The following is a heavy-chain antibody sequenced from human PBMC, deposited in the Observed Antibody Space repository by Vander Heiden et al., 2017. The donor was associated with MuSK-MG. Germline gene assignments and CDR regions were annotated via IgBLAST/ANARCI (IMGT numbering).Heavy chain of an antibody. CDR3: AREPSYDYVWGSYRPDAFDI. J-gene: IGHJ3*02. Sequence: QVQLQQPGPGLVKPSQTLSLTCAISGDSVPSNSAAWNWIRQSPSRGLEWLGRTYYRSKWYNDYAVSVKSRITINPDTSKNQFSLQLNSVTPEDTAVYYCAREPSYDYVWGSYRPDAFDIWGQGTMVTVSS. CDR1: GDSVPSNSAA. V-gene: IGHV6-1*01. D-gene: IGHD3-16*02. CDR2: TYYRSKWYN.